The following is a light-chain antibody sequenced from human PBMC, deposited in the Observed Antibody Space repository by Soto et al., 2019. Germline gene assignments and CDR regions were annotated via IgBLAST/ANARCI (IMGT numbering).Light chain of an antibody. V-gene: IGKV4-1*01. CDR1: QSVLYSSNNKNY. CDR2: WAS. Sequence: DIVMTQSPDSLAVSLGERATINCKSSQSVLYSSNNKNYLAWYQQKPGQPPKLLIYWASTQESGVPDRFSGSGSGTDFTLTISSLQAEDVAVYYCQQYYDNLRDTFGQGTKLEIK. CDR3: QQYYDNLRDT. J-gene: IGKJ2*01.